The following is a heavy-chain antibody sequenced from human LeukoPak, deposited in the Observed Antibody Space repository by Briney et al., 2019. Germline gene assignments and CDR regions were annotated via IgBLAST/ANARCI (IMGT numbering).Heavy chain of an antibody. J-gene: IGHJ4*02. CDR2: ISSSSSYI. Sequence: GGSLRLSCAASGFTFSSYSMNWVRQAPGKGLEWVSPISSSSSYIYYADSVKGRFTISRDNAKNSLYPQMNSLRADDTAVYYCARSARLMKGVVEVTALDDWGQGTLVTVSS. D-gene: IGHD3-3*01. V-gene: IGHV3-21*01. CDR3: ARSARLMKGVVEVTALDD. CDR1: GFTFSSYS.